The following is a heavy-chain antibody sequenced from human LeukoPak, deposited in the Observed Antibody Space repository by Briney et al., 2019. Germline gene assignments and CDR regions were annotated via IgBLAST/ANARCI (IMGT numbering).Heavy chain of an antibody. V-gene: IGHV1-69*13. D-gene: IGHD2-21*02. CDR1: GGTFSSYA. CDR2: IIPIFDTA. Sequence: ASVKVSCKASGGTFSSYAISWVRQAPGQGLEWMGGIIPIFDTANYAQKFQGRVTITADESTSTAYMELSSLRSEDTAVYYCARDKGAYCGGDCYSTGATDYYYGMDVWGQGTTVTVSS. CDR3: ARDKGAYCGGDCYSTGATDYYYGMDV. J-gene: IGHJ6*02.